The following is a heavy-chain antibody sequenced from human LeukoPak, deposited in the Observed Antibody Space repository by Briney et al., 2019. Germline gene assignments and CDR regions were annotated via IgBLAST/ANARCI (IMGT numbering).Heavy chain of an antibody. V-gene: IGHV4-61*08. CDR1: GGSISSGDYY. J-gene: IGHJ2*01. CDR3: ARGGWYLDL. Sequence: PSETLSLTCTVSGGSISSGDYYWSWIRQPPGKGLERIGYIYYSGNTNYDPSLQSRVTISVDTSKNQFSLRLNSVTAADTAVYYCARGGWYLDLWGRGTLVTVSS. CDR2: IYYSGNT.